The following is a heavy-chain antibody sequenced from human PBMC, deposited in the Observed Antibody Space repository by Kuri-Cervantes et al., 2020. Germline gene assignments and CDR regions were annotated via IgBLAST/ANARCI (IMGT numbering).Heavy chain of an antibody. CDR3: ARHSGSYFPHFDY. CDR1: GYTFTSYW. V-gene: IGHV5-51*01. Sequence: KVSCKASGYTFTSYWIGWVRQMPGKGLEWMGIIYPGDSDTRYSPSFQGQVTTSADKSISTAYLQWSSLKASDTAMYYCARHSGSYFPHFDYWGQGTLVTVSS. CDR2: IYPGDSDT. J-gene: IGHJ4*02. D-gene: IGHD1-26*01.